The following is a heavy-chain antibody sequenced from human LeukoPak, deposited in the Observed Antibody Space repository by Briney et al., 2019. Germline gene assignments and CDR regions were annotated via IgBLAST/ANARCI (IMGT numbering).Heavy chain of an antibody. Sequence: GGSLRLSCAASGFTVSSNYMSWVRQAPGKGLEWVGRIKSKTDGGTTDYAAPVKGRFTISRDDSKNTLYLQMNSLKTEDTAVYYCTTGRYQLLPWGQGTLVTVSS. D-gene: IGHD2-2*01. J-gene: IGHJ5*02. CDR2: IKSKTDGGTT. CDR3: TTGRYQLLP. V-gene: IGHV3-15*01. CDR1: GFTVSSNY.